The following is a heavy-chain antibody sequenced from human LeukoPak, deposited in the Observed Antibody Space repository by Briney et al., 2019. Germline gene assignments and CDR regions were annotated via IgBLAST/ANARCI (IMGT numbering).Heavy chain of an antibody. J-gene: IGHJ5*02. CDR2: IYRSGST. V-gene: IGHV4-38-2*02. CDR3: AASVGRGLQIDP. Sequence: PSETLSLTCTVSGYSISNGYYWDWIRQPPGRGLEWIGNIYRSGSTSYNPSLKSRVTISVDTSKNQFSLKVNSVTAADTAVYYCAASVGRGLQIDPWGQGTLVTVSS. D-gene: IGHD1-26*01. CDR1: GYSISNGYY.